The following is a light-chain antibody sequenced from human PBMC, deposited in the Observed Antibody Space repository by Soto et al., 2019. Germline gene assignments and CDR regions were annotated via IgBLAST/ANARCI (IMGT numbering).Light chain of an antibody. CDR2: GAS. V-gene: IGKV3-20*01. J-gene: IGKJ1*01. CDR1: QSVSIK. CDR3: QQYNYSPWT. Sequence: EVELTQSPATLSLSPGERANLSCRASQSVSIKLAWYQQKPGQAPRLLIYGASSRATGIPDRFSGGGSGTDFTLTISRLEPEDFAVYYCQQYNYSPWTYGQGTKVDI.